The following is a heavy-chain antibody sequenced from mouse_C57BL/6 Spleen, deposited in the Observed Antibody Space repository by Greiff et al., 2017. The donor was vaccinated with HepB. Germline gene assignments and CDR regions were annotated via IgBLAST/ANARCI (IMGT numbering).Heavy chain of an antibody. V-gene: IGHV1-39*01. D-gene: IGHD1-3*01. Sequence: VQLKESGPELVKPGASVKISCKASGYSFTDYNMNWVKQSNGKSLEWIGVINPNYGTTNYNQKFKGKATLTGDKSSSTAYMQLNSLTSEDSAVYYCARGGDNVPFAYWGQGTLVTVSA. CDR2: INPNYGTT. CDR1: GYSFTDYN. CDR3: ARGGDNVPFAY. J-gene: IGHJ3*01.